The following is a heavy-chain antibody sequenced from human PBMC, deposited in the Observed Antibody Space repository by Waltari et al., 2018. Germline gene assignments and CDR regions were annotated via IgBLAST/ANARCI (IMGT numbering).Heavy chain of an antibody. CDR3: QAGADNWFDP. V-gene: IGHV4-39*07. CDR2: IYYSGST. J-gene: IGHJ5*02. CDR1: GGSISSSRYY. D-gene: IGHD3-10*01. Sequence: QLQLQESGPGLVKPSETLSLTCTVSGGSISSSRYYWGWIRQPPGKGLEWIGSIYYSGSTYYNPSLNSRVTISVDTSKNQFSLKLSSVTAADTAVYYCQAGADNWFDPWGQGTLVTVSS.